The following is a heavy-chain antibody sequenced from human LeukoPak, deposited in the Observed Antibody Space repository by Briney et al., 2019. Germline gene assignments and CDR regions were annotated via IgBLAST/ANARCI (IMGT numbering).Heavy chain of an antibody. V-gene: IGHV4-38-2*01. CDR2: IYHSGST. CDR3: ARSRSRPGYMDG. CDR1: GYSISSGYY. J-gene: IGHJ6*03. Sequence: PSETLSLTCAVSGYSISSGYYWGWIRQPPGKGLEGIGSIYHSGSTYYNPSLKSRVTISVDTSKNQFSLKLSSVTAADTAVYYCARSRSRPGYMDGWGKGTTVTVSS. D-gene: IGHD6-13*01.